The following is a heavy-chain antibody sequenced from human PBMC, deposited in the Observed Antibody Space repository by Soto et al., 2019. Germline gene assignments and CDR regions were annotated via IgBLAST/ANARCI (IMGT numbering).Heavy chain of an antibody. V-gene: IGHV1-18*04. CDR2: ITPYNGHT. Sequence: QVHLVQSGREVKKPGVSMTVSCKTSGYTFTSYGISWVRQAPGQGLEWLGWITPYNGHTKYAQNVQGRVTLTAEKSTSAAYMELRSLRSDDTAVSYCARDRDSSGYYPSPDLDDWGPGTLLTLSS. D-gene: IGHD3-22*01. CDR3: ARDRDSSGYYPSPDLDD. CDR1: GYTFTSYG. J-gene: IGHJ4*02.